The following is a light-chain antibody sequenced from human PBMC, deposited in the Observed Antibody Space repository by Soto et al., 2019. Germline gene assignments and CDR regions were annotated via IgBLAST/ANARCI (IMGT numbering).Light chain of an antibody. CDR1: QSISSW. CDR2: KAS. Sequence: DIQMTQSPSTLSASVGDRVTITCRASQSISSWLAWYQQKPGTAPKLLIYKASTLQSGVPSRFSGSGSWTELTLTISSLQPEESANYYCQPYKDNWTFGQGTKV. J-gene: IGKJ1*01. CDR3: QPYKDNWT. V-gene: IGKV1-5*03.